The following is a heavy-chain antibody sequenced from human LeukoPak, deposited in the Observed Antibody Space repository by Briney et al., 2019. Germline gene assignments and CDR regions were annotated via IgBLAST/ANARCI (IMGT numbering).Heavy chain of an antibody. J-gene: IGHJ4*02. CDR3: ARGPPLGYYFDY. D-gene: IGHD1-14*01. CDR2: IWYDGSNK. Sequence: GGSLRLSCAASGFTFSSYGMHWVRQAPGKGLEWVAVIWYDGSNKYYADSVKGRFTISRDNSKNTLYLQMSSLRAEDTAVYYCARGPPLGYYFDYWGQGTLVTVSS. V-gene: IGHV3-33*01. CDR1: GFTFSSYG.